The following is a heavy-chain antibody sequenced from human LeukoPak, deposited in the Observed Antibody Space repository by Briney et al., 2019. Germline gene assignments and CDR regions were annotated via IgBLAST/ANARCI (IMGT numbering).Heavy chain of an antibody. CDR3: TKDSDYYGMDV. J-gene: IGHJ6*02. V-gene: IGHV3-9*01. Sequence: GGSLRLSCAASGFTFDDYAMHWVRQAPGKGLEWVSGISWNCGSIGYADSVKGRFTISRDNAKNSLYLQMNSLRAEDTALYYCTKDSDYYGMDVWGQGTTVTVSS. CDR2: ISWNCGSI. CDR1: GFTFDDYA.